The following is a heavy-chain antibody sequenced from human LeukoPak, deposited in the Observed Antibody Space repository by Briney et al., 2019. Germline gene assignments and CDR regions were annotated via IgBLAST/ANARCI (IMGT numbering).Heavy chain of an antibody. V-gene: IGHV1-69*04. CDR2: IIPILGIA. J-gene: IGHJ4*02. CDR3: ARDSDYGDYGLVADY. D-gene: IGHD4-17*01. CDR1: GGTFSSYA. Sequence: SVKVSCKASGGTFSSYAISWVRQAPGQGLEWMGRIIPILGIANYAQKFQGRVTITADKSTSTAYMELSSLRSKDTAVYYCARDSDYGDYGLVADYWGQGTLVTVSS.